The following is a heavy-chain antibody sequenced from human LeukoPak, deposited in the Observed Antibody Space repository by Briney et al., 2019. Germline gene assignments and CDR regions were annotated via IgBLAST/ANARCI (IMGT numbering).Heavy chain of an antibody. V-gene: IGHV3-23*01. Sequence: GGSVTLSCAASGFTFSSYAMSWVRQAPGKGLEWVSGMSGSGGDTYYADSVKGRFTISRDNSKNTLYLQMNTPRAEDTAVYFCAKIDRFDSSVYSDNWGQATLVTVSS. CDR3: AKIDRFDSSVYSDN. CDR1: GFTFSSYA. D-gene: IGHD3-22*01. J-gene: IGHJ4*02. CDR2: MSGSGGDT.